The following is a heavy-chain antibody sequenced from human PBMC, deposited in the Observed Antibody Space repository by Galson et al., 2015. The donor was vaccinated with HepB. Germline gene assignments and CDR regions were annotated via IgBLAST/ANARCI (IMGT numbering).Heavy chain of an antibody. CDR1: GFTFRNYC. Sequence: SLRLSCAASGFTFRNYCMYWVRQAPGKGLEWVSTVSNDGNNEYYANSVEGRFTISRDNTKNAVYLQMNCLRTENTAVYFCAKERVVPAAIPLEYWGQGTQVIVSS. D-gene: IGHD2-2*01. V-gene: IGHV3-30*18. J-gene: IGHJ4*02. CDR3: AKERVVPAAIPLEY. CDR2: VSNDGNNE.